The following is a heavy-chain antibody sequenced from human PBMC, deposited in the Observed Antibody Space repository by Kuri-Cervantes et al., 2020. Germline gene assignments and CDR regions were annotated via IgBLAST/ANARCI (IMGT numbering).Heavy chain of an antibody. D-gene: IGHD6-19*01. Sequence: SLKISCAVSGFTFDDYAMHWVRQAPGKGLEWVSGITWNSGRIGYADSVKGRFTISRDNAKNFLFLQLNSLRAEDTALYFCAKQDSTGWNNNWFDSWGQGTLVTVSS. CDR1: GFTFDDYA. V-gene: IGHV3-9*01. CDR2: ITWNSGRI. CDR3: AKQDSTGWNNNWFDS. J-gene: IGHJ5*01.